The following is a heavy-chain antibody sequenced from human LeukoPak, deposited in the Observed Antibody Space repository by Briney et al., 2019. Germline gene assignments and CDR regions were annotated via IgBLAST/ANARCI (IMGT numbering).Heavy chain of an antibody. Sequence: GGSLRLSCAASGFTFSTYGIHWVRQAPGRGLEWVAYIRNDGSNKYYADSVKGRFTISRDNSKDTLYLQIDSQRDEEKAVYYCAKARLLPWYFDYWGQGTLVIVSS. J-gene: IGHJ4*02. CDR2: IRNDGSNK. CDR1: GFTFSTYG. CDR3: AKARLLPWYFDY. D-gene: IGHD2-15*01. V-gene: IGHV3-30*02.